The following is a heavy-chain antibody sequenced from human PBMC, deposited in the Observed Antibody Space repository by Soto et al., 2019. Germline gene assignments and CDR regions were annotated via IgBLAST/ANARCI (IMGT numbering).Heavy chain of an antibody. CDR2: ISSSSSYI. V-gene: IGHV3-21*01. CDR3: AREPISPGYSSGWSDY. D-gene: IGHD6-19*01. CDR1: GFTFSSYS. J-gene: IGHJ4*02. Sequence: EVQLVESGGGLVKPGGSPRLSCAASGFTFSSYSMNWVRQAPGKGLEWVSSISSSSSYIYYADSVKGRFTISRDNAKNSLYLQMNSLRAEDTAVYYCAREPISPGYSSGWSDYWGQGTLVTVSS.